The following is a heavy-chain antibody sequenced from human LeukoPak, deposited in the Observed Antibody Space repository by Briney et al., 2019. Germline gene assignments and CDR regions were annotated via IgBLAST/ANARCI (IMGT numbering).Heavy chain of an antibody. CDR3: AKGLGYSVYDLPDF. D-gene: IGHD5/OR15-5a*01. CDR2: IYSGGGT. CDR1: GITVSDNY. J-gene: IGHJ4*02. Sequence: GGSLRLSCAVSGITVSDNYMSWVRQAPGKGLEWVSIIYSGGGTVYADSVKGRFTISRDFSKNTLYLQMRRLRAEDTALYYCAKGLGYSVYDLPDFWGQGTLVTVSS. V-gene: IGHV3-66*01.